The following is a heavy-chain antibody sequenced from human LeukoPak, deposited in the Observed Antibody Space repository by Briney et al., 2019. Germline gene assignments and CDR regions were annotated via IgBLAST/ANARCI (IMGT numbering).Heavy chain of an antibody. V-gene: IGHV3-49*04. Sequence: GSLRLSCTASGFTFGDYSMSWVRQAPGKGLGWVGFIRSKTYGRTTEYAASVKGRFTISRDDSKSTAYLQMNSLKTEDTAVYYCTSEAQYYYDRSGYSSSDYWGQGALVTVSS. D-gene: IGHD3-22*01. CDR1: GFTFGDYS. J-gene: IGHJ4*02. CDR3: TSEAQYYYDRSGYSSSDY. CDR2: IRSKTYGRTT.